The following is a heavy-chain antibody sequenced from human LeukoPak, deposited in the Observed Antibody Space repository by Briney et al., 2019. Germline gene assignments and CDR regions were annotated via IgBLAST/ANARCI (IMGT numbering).Heavy chain of an antibody. CDR1: GFTFSSYS. J-gene: IGHJ4*02. D-gene: IGHD3-22*01. Sequence: GGSLRLSCAASGFTFSSYSMNWVRQAPGKGLEWVSYISSSSSTIYYADSVKGRFTISRDNAKNSLYLQMNSLRAEDTAVYYCARDVALSRYNLDSSGPLDYWAREPWSPSPQ. CDR3: ARDVALSRYNLDSSGPLDY. CDR2: ISSSSSTI. V-gene: IGHV3-48*04.